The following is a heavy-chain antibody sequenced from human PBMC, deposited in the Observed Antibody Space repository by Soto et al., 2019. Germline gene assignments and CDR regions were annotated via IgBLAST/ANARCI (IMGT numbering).Heavy chain of an antibody. CDR1: GGSISSGGYY. CDR3: ARDFFDSSDYTTNWFDP. Sequence: SETLSLTCTVSGGSISSGGYYWSWIRQHPGKGLEWIGYIYYSGSTYYTPSLKSRVTISVDTSKNQFSLKLTSVTAADAALYYCARDFFDSSDYTTNWFDPWGQGTLVTVSS. V-gene: IGHV4-31*03. J-gene: IGHJ5*02. D-gene: IGHD3-22*01. CDR2: IYYSGST.